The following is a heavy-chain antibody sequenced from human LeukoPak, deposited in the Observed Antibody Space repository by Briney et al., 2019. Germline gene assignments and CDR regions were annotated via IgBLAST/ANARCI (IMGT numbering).Heavy chain of an antibody. CDR2: IRYDGSNK. V-gene: IGHV3-30*02. Sequence: GGSLRLSCAASGFTFSGYGMHWVRQAPGKGLEWVAFIRYDGSNKYYADSVKGRFTISRDNAKNSLYLQMNSLRAEDTAVYYCAREYSQLDYYYMDVWGKGTTVTISS. D-gene: IGHD2-2*01. J-gene: IGHJ6*03. CDR1: GFTFSGYG. CDR3: AREYSQLDYYYMDV.